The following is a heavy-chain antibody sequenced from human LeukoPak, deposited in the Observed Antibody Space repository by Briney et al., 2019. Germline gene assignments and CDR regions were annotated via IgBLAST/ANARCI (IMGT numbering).Heavy chain of an antibody. V-gene: IGHV4-4*02. D-gene: IGHD2-2*01. CDR1: GGSISSSNW. CDR3: ARTPPYCSSTSCPPKADWFDP. CDR2: IYHSGST. J-gene: IGHJ5*02. Sequence: PSGTLSLTCAVSGGSISSSNWGGWVRQPPGKGLEWIGEIYHSGSTNYNPSLKSRVTISVDKSKNKFSLKLSSVTAADTAVYYCARTPPYCSSTSCPPKADWFDPWGQGTLVTVSS.